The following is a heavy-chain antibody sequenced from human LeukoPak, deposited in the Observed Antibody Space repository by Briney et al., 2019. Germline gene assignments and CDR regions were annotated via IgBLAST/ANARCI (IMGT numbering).Heavy chain of an antibody. D-gene: IGHD3-10*01. J-gene: IGHJ4*02. CDR2: MSPSGTT. CDR3: VYESRSYYIFGH. Sequence: SGTLSLTCTVSGDSVSSGNYYLSWIRQPPGKGLDWITYMSPSGTTKYNPPLKSRVTISVDTSRNQFSLRLSSVTAADTAIYYCVYESRSYYIFGHWGQGTLVTVSS. CDR1: GDSVSSGNYY. V-gene: IGHV4-61*01.